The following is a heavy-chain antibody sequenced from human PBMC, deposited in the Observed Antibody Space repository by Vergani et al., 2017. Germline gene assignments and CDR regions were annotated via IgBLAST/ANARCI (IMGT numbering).Heavy chain of an antibody. CDR2: IYSTGST. J-gene: IGHJ6*02. V-gene: IGHV4-59*08. CDR1: GGSFNTYY. Sequence: QVQLEESGPGLVKPSETLSLTCTVSGGSFNTYYWSWIRQSPGKGLEWIGYIYSTGSTNYNPSLKSRVTMSVDTSKNQFSLKLSSGTAADTAVYYCARVRRDDSSGYYYYYGMDVWGQGTTVTVS. CDR3: ARVRRDDSSGYYYYYGMDV. D-gene: IGHD3-22*01.